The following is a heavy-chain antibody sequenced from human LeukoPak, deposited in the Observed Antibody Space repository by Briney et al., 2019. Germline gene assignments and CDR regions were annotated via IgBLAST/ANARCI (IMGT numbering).Heavy chain of an antibody. CDR1: GFTFSSYS. CDR3: AEDKSLAAYTLDY. J-gene: IGHJ4*02. Sequence: GGSLRLSCAASGFTFSSYSMNWVRQAPGKGLEWVSSISSSSSYIYYADSVKGRFTISRDNSKNMLYLQMNSLRAEDTAVYYCAEDKSLAAYTLDYWGQGTLVTVSS. V-gene: IGHV3-21*04. D-gene: IGHD6-6*01. CDR2: ISSSSSYI.